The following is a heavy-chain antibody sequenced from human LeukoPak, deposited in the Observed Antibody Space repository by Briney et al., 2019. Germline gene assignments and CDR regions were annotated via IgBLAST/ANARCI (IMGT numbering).Heavy chain of an antibody. CDR3: ATGGSRSSTWFDP. J-gene: IGHJ5*02. Sequence: GGSLRLSCAASGFTFSSYSMNWVRQAPGKGLEWVGRIKSKTDGGTTDYAAPVKGRFTISRDDSKNTLYLQMNSLKTEDTAVYYRATGGSRSSTWFDPWGQGTLVTVSS. CDR1: GFTFSSYS. CDR2: IKSKTDGGTT. D-gene: IGHD6-6*01. V-gene: IGHV3-15*01.